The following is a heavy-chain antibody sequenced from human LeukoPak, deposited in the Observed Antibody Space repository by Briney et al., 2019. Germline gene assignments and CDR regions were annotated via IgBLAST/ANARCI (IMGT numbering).Heavy chain of an antibody. Sequence: PGGSLRLSCGASGFSFSGYWMSWVRQAPWKGLEWVATIREHGGDKFYVDSVKGRFTISRDNAKNSLYLQMTSLRAEDTAMYYCARGGDTVTAPWGQGTLVTVSS. J-gene: IGHJ5*02. CDR1: GFSFSGYW. CDR3: ARGGDTVTAP. V-gene: IGHV3-7*01. D-gene: IGHD4-17*01. CDR2: IREHGGDK.